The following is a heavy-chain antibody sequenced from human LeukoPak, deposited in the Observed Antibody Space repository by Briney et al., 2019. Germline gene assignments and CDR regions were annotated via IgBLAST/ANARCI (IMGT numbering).Heavy chain of an antibody. CDR3: ALGDPSSS. D-gene: IGHD6-13*01. CDR1: AFTFSSYE. J-gene: IGHJ4*02. Sequence: PGGSLRLSCAASAFTFSSYEMNWVRQAPGKGLEWISYISAGGSTIYYADSVKGRFTISRDSSKNTLYLQMNSLRAEDTAVYYCALGDPSSSWGQGTLVTVSS. V-gene: IGHV3-48*03. CDR2: ISAGGSTI.